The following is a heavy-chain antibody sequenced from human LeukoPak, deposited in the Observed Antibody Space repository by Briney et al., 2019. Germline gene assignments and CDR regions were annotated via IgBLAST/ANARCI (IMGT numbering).Heavy chain of an antibody. CDR3: ASVQGYSSSWYGGFDY. CDR1: GYSFTSYW. V-gene: IGHV5-51*01. D-gene: IGHD6-13*01. J-gene: IGHJ4*02. Sequence: PGESLKISCKGSGYSFTSYWIGWVRQMPGKGLEWMGIIYPGDSDTRYSPSFQGQVTISADKSNSTAYLQWSSLKASDTAMYYCASVQGYSSSWYGGFDYWGQGTLVTVSS. CDR2: IYPGDSDT.